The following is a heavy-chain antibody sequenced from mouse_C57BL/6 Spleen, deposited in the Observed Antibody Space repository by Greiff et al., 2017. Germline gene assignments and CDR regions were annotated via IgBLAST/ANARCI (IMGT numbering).Heavy chain of an antibody. CDR3: TRIWIDYYAMDY. CDR2: IDPETGGT. J-gene: IGHJ4*01. CDR1: GYTFTDYE. V-gene: IGHV1-15*01. D-gene: IGHD1-1*02. Sequence: QVQLKQSGAELVRPGASVTLSCKASGYTFTDYEMHWVKQTPVHGLEWIGAIDPETGGTAYNQKFKGKAILTADKSSSTAYMELRSLTSEDSAVYYCTRIWIDYYAMDYWGQGTSVTVSS.